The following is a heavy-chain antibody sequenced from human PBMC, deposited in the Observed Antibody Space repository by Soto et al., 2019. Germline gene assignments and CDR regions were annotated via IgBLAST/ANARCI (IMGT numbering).Heavy chain of an antibody. J-gene: IGHJ1*01. CDR2: ISSSSYI. V-gene: IGHV3-21*01. CDR3: ARDTLDYGDYGYFQH. Sequence: GGSLRLSYAASGFTFSSYSMNWVRQAPGKGLEWVSSISSSSYIYYADSVKGRFTISRDNAKNSLYLQMNSLRAEDTAVYYCARDTLDYGDYGYFQHWGQGTLVTVSS. CDR1: GFTFSSYS. D-gene: IGHD4-17*01.